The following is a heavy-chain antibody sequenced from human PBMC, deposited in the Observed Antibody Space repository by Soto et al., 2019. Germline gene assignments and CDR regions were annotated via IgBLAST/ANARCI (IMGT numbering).Heavy chain of an antibody. J-gene: IGHJ6*02. V-gene: IGHV4-38-2*01. CDR3: ARGSIAARSHRYYYYYGMAV. CDR2: IYHAGSV. CDR1: GYSIASGYY. D-gene: IGHD6-6*01. Sequence: SETLSLTCAVSGYSIASGYYWAWIRQSPGKGLEWIGSIYHAGSVYYNPSLNSRVAVSLDTSKNHFSLKLTSVTAADTAVYYCARGSIAARSHRYYYYYGMAVWGQGTRVTVSS.